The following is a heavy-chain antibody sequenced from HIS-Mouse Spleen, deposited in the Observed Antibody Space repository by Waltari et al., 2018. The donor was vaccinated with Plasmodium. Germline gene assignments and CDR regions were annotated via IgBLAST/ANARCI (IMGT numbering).Heavy chain of an antibody. CDR1: GGSFRGYY. D-gene: IGHD2-21*02. CDR3: ARGRRIVVVTAPRGFFDY. V-gene: IGHV4-34*01. CDR2: INHSGST. Sequence: QVQLQQWGAGLLKPSATLSLTCAVYGGSFRGYYWSWIRQPPGKGLEWIGEINHSGSTNYNPSLKSRVTISVDTSKNQFSLKLSSVTAADTAVYYCARGRRIVVVTAPRGFFDYWGQGTLVTVSS. J-gene: IGHJ4*02.